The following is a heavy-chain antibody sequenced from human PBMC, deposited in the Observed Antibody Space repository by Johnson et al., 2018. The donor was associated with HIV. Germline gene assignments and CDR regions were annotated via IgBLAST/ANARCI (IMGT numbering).Heavy chain of an antibody. Sequence: VQLVESGGGWVKPGGSLSLSCAASGFTFDDYAMHWVRQAPGKGLEWVSGISWNSGSIAYADSVKGRFTISRDNAKNSLYLQMNSLRAEDTALYYCTSDRRGSSGAFDIWGQGTMVTVSS. CDR2: ISWNSGSI. CDR3: TSDRRGSSGAFDI. J-gene: IGHJ3*02. CDR1: GFTFDDYA. V-gene: IGHV3-9*01. D-gene: IGHD1-26*01.